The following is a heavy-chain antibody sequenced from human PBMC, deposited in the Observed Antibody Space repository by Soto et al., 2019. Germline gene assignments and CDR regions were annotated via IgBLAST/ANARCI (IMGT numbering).Heavy chain of an antibody. J-gene: IGHJ6*02. CDR2: ISSSSSYI. CDR1: GFTFSSYS. V-gene: IGHV3-21*01. Sequence: EVQLVESGGGLVKPGGSLRLSCAASGFTFSSYSMNWVRQAPGKGLEWVSSISSSSSYIYYADSVKGRFTISRDNAKNSLYLQMNSLRAEDTAVYYCAREGCSGGSCYPYYYGMDVWGQGTTGTVSS. D-gene: IGHD2-15*01. CDR3: AREGCSGGSCYPYYYGMDV.